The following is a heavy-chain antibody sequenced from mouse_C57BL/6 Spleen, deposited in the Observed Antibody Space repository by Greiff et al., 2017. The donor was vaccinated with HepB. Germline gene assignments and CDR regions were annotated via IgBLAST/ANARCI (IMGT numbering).Heavy chain of an antibody. CDR2: IWRGGST. D-gene: IGHD5-5*01. V-gene: IGHV2-5*01. Sequence: VQRVESGPGLVQPSQSLSITCTVSGFSLTSYGVHWVRQSPGKGLEWLGVIWRGGSTDYNAAFMSRLSITKDNSKSQVFFKMNSLQADDTAIYYCAKTGTTGWYFDVWGTGTTVTVSS. J-gene: IGHJ1*03. CDR3: AKTGTTGWYFDV. CDR1: GFSLTSYG.